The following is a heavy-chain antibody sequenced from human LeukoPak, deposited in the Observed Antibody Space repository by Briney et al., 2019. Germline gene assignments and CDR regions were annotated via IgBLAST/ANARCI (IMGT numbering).Heavy chain of an antibody. Sequence: PGRALRLSRAASRFTFSSDGMHWVRQAPGKGLEWVAVIWYDGSNKFYADSVKGRFTISRDNSKNTLYLQMNSLRAEDTAVYYCARETTTLDYWGQGTLVTVSS. CDR1: RFTFSSDG. V-gene: IGHV3-33*01. CDR2: IWYDGSNK. D-gene: IGHD1-26*01. J-gene: IGHJ4*02. CDR3: ARETTTLDY.